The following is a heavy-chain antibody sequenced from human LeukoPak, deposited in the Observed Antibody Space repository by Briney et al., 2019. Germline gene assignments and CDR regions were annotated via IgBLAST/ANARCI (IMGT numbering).Heavy chain of an antibody. CDR2: IYHSGST. CDR1: GGSISSGDYY. CDR3: ARDADSIGSAFDI. Sequence: PSQTLSLTCTVSGGSISSGDYYWSWIRQPPGKGLEWIGYIYHSGSTYYNPSLKSRVTISVDRSKNQFSLKLSSVTAADTAVYYCARDADSIGSAFDIWGQGTMVTVSS. D-gene: IGHD2/OR15-2a*01. V-gene: IGHV4-30-2*01. J-gene: IGHJ3*02.